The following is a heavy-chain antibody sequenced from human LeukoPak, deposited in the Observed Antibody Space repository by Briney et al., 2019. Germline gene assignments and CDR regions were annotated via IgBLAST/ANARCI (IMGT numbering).Heavy chain of an antibody. Sequence: HSETLSLTCTVSGGSISSSSYYWGWIRQPPGKGLEWIGSIYYSGSTYYNPSLKSRVTISVDTSKNQFSLKLSSVTAADTAVYYCARAFSSSWYENFQHWGQGTLVTVSS. J-gene: IGHJ1*01. CDR3: ARAFSSSWYENFQH. V-gene: IGHV4-39*07. CDR2: IYYSGST. CDR1: GGSISSSSYY. D-gene: IGHD6-13*01.